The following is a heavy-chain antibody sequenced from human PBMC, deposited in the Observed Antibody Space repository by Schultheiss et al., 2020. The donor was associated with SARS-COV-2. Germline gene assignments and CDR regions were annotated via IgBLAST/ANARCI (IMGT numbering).Heavy chain of an antibody. CDR2: IYYSGTT. CDR1: GASVSSGRYY. CDR3: AREELWYDILTGYRSYGVESLGFDP. Sequence: SETLSLTCTVSGASVSSGRYYWSWIRQPPGKGLEWIGHIYYSGTTKYNPSLKSRVTISGDTSKNQFSLKVSSVTAADTAVYYCAREELWYDILTGYRSYGVESLGFDPWGQGTLVTVSS. J-gene: IGHJ5*02. V-gene: IGHV4-61*01. D-gene: IGHD3-9*01.